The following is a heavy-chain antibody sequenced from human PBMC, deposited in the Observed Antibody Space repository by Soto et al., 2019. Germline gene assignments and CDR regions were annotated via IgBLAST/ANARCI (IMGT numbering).Heavy chain of an antibody. J-gene: IGHJ6*02. D-gene: IGHD6-19*01. CDR2: IWYDGSNK. CDR3: ARDDIPGIAVATYGLDV. CDR1: GFTFSDYG. Sequence: PGGSLRLSCAASGFTFSDYGMHWVRQAPGKGLEWVAVIWYDGSNKYYADSVKGRFTISRDNSKNTVHLQVNSLRAEDTAVYYCARDDIPGIAVATYGLDVWGQGTTVTVSS. V-gene: IGHV3-33*01.